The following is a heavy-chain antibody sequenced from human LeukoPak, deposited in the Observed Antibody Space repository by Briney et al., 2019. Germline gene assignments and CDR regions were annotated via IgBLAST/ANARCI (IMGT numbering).Heavy chain of an antibody. D-gene: IGHD3-10*01. V-gene: IGHV4-4*07. CDR2: FYTSGNT. J-gene: IGHJ5*02. Sequence: PSETLSLTCTVSGGSISTYYWTWVRQPAGKGLEWIGRFYTSGNTNYNPALKSRVTMSVDTSKNQFSLKLSSVTAADTAVYYCARDRTEITVRGSHNWFDPWGQGTLVTVSS. CDR1: GGSISTYY. CDR3: ARDRTEITVRGSHNWFDP.